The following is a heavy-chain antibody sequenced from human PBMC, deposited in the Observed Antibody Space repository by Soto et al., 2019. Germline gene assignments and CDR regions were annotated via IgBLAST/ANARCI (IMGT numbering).Heavy chain of an antibody. V-gene: IGHV3-23*01. CDR1: GFTFSSYA. CDR2: ISGSGGST. J-gene: IGHJ4*02. CDR3: AKVAGAEKNTIFGVVINHVPGDY. D-gene: IGHD3-3*01. Sequence: GGSLRLSCAASGFTFSSYAMSWVRQAPGKGLEWVSAISGSGGSTYYADSVKGRFTISRDNSKNTLYLQMNSLRAEDTAVYYCAKVAGAEKNTIFGVVINHVPGDYWGQGTLVTVSS.